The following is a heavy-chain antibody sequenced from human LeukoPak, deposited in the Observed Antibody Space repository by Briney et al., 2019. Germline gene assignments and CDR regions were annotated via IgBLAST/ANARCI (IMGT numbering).Heavy chain of an antibody. J-gene: IGHJ6*04. CDR2: ISYDGSNK. CDR3: ARDPRVVYYYYYGMDV. Sequence: GRSLRLSCAAPGFTFSSYGMHWVRQAPGKGLEWVAVISYDGSNKYYADSVKGRFTISRDNSKNTLYLQMNSLRAEDTAVYYCARDPRVVYYYYYGMDVWGKGTTVTVSS. CDR1: GFTFSSYG. V-gene: IGHV3-30*03.